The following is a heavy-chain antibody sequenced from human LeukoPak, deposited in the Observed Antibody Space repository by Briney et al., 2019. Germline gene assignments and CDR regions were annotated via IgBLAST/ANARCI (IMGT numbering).Heavy chain of an antibody. CDR2: IYHSGST. Sequence: SETLSLTCTVSGYSISSGYYWGWIRQPPGQGLEWIGSIYHSGSTYYNPSLKSRVTISVDTSKNQFSLKLSSVTAADTAVYYCARVRYYDSSGSGDDFDYWGQGTLVTVSS. CDR1: GYSISSGYY. CDR3: ARVRYYDSSGSGDDFDY. J-gene: IGHJ4*02. V-gene: IGHV4-38-2*02. D-gene: IGHD3-22*01.